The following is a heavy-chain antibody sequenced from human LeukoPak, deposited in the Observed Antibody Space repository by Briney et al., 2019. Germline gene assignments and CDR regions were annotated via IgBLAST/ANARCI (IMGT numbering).Heavy chain of an antibody. J-gene: IGHJ5*02. Sequence: PSETLSLTCTVSGYSISSGYYWGWIRQPPGKGLEWIGSIYHRGSTYYNPSLTRRVTISVDTSKTQFSLKLSSVTAADTAVYYCARRGPTAGRNNNWFDPWGQGTLVTVSS. CDR3: ARRGPTAGRNNNWFDP. CDR1: GYSISSGYY. CDR2: IYHRGST. V-gene: IGHV4-38-2*02. D-gene: IGHD6-19*01.